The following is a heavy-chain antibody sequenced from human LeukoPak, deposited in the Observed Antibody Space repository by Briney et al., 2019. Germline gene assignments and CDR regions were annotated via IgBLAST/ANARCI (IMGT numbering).Heavy chain of an antibody. D-gene: IGHD2-2*01. J-gene: IGHJ5*02. CDR1: GGSLSNYA. CDR2: IIPVFSTT. V-gene: IGHV1-69*05. CDR3: ANSSTTLNVFGP. Sequence: SVKVSCKTSGGSLSNYAFNWVRQAPGQGLEWMGGIIPVFSTTNYAQKFQGRVTITTDESTNTAYMEMSSLTSEDTAVYFCANSSTTLNVFGPWGQGTLVTVSS.